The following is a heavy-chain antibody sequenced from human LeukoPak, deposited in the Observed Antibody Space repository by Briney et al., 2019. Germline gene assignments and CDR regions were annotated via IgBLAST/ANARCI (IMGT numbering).Heavy chain of an antibody. CDR1: GFTFSSYR. CDR2: ISSSSSYI. Sequence: PGGSLRLSCAASGFTFSSYRMNWVRQAPGKGLEWVSSISSSSSYIYYADSVKGRFTISRDNAKNSLYLQMNSLRAEDTAVYFCARSSYGERGRDYWGQGTLVTVSS. CDR3: ARSSYGERGRDY. V-gene: IGHV3-21*01. J-gene: IGHJ4*02. D-gene: IGHD5-18*01.